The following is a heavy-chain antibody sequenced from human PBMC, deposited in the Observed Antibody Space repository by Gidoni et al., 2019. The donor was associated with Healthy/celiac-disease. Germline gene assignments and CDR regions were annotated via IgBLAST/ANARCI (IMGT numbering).Heavy chain of an antibody. Sequence: EVQLLESGGGLVPPGGSLRLPLSAVGFTFGSYAMGWVRQAPGKGLEWVSAISGSGGSTYYADSVKGRFTISRDNSKNTLYLQMNSLRAEDTAVYYCAKERAYYYDSSGYVDYWGQGTLVTVSS. V-gene: IGHV3-23*01. J-gene: IGHJ4*02. CDR1: GFTFGSYA. CDR3: AKERAYYYDSSGYVDY. D-gene: IGHD3-22*01. CDR2: ISGSGGST.